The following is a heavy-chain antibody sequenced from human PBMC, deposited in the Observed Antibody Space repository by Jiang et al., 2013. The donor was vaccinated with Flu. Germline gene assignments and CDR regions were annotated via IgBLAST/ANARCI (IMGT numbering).Heavy chain of an antibody. D-gene: IGHD6-19*01. J-gene: IGHJ4*02. CDR3: AKVRVTGTYVVDY. V-gene: IGHV3-23*01. Sequence: VQLLESGGGLVQPGGSLRLSCAASGFTFSSYVMTWVRQPPGKGLEWVSGVSGSGDNTYYTDSVKGRFTISRDNSKNTLDLQMNSLRAEDTAVYYCAKVRVTGTYVVDYWGQGTLV. CDR1: GFTFSSYV. CDR2: VSGSGDNT.